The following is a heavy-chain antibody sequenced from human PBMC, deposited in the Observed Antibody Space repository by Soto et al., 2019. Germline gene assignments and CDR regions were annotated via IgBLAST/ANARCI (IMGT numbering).Heavy chain of an antibody. CDR3: ARGNGGNSLFDS. J-gene: IGHJ4*02. CDR2: IWYDGSNK. Sequence: QVQLVESGGGVVQPGRSLRLSCAASGFTFSSYGMHWVRQAPGKGLEWVAVIWYDGSNKYYADSVKGRFTISRDNSKNTLYLQMNSLRAEDTAVYYCARGNGGNSLFDSWGQGTLVTVSS. D-gene: IGHD2-15*01. CDR1: GFTFSSYG. V-gene: IGHV3-33*01.